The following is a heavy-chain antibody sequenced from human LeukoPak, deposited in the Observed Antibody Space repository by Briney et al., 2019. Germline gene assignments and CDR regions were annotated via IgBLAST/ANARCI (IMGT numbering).Heavy chain of an antibody. J-gene: IGHJ6*03. CDR2: IYYSGST. CDR1: GGSISSYY. D-gene: IGHD2-2*01. CDR3: ARGRPSLVVPAASFYYYYMDV. V-gene: IGHV4-59*01. Sequence: SETLSLTCTVSGGSISSYYWSWIRQPPGKGLEWIGYIYYSGSTNYNPSLKSRVTISVDTSKNQFSLKLSSVTAADTAVYYCARGRPSLVVPAASFYYYYMDVWGKGTTVTISS.